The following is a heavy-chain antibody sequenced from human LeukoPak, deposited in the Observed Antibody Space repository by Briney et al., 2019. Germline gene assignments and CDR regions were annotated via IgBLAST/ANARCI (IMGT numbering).Heavy chain of an antibody. CDR1: GGSFSGYY. D-gene: IGHD3-16*02. J-gene: IGHJ5*02. CDR2: INHSGST. CDR3: ATAPYEYIWGTYRTNWFDP. Sequence: PSETLSLTCAVYGGSFSGYYWSWIRQPPGKGLEWIGEINHSGSTNYNPSLKSRVTISVDTSKNQFSLKLNSMTAADTAVYYCATAPYEYIWGTYRTNWFDPWGQGTLVTVSS. V-gene: IGHV4-34*01.